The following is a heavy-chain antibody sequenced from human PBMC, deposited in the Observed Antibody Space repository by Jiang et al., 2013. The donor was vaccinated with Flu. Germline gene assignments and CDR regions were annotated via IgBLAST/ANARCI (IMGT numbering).Heavy chain of an antibody. J-gene: IGHJ4*02. CDR3: ARERIAVAGTAFDY. Sequence: GPGLVKPSETLSLTCTVSGYSISSGYYWGWIRQPPGKGLEWIGSIYHSGSTYYNPSLKSRVTISVDTSKNQFSLKLSSVTAADTAVYYCARERIAVAGTAFDYWGQGNPGHRLL. D-gene: IGHD6-19*01. CDR2: IYHSGST. V-gene: IGHV4-38-2*02. CDR1: GYSISSGYY.